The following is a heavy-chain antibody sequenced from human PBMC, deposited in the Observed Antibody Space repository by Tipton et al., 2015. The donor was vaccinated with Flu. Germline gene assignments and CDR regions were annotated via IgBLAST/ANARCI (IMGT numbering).Heavy chain of an antibody. CDR1: GFPFSESA. D-gene: IGHD2-21*02. Sequence: SLRLSCAASGFPFSESAIHWVRQASGKGLEWVGRIRSKANNYATAYATSVRGRFTIFRDESKNTAYLQMNSLENEDTAVYYCSRYTTVQGSDFVWGQGTLVTVSS. J-gene: IGHJ4*02. CDR3: SRYTTVQGSDFV. V-gene: IGHV3-73*01. CDR2: IRSKANNYAT.